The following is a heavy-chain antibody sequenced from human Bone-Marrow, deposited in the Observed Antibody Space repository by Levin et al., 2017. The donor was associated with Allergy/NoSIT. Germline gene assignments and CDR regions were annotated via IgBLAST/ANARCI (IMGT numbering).Heavy chain of an antibody. CDR3: ARFDYGDYFDF. V-gene: IGHV4-59*12. CDR1: NSSFDSYY. J-gene: IGHJ4*02. D-gene: IGHD4-17*01. Sequence: PSETLSLTCTVSNSSFDSYYWSWIRQPPGKGLEWIGYVFFNGNTNFNPSLKSRVTMSVDTSRKQFALQLTSLTAADTAVYFCARFDYGDYFDFWGQGKLVTVSS. CDR2: VFFNGNT.